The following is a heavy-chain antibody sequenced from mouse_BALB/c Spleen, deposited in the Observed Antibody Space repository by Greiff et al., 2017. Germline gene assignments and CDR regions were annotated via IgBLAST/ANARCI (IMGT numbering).Heavy chain of an antibody. CDR3: ARDAGYSAWFAY. D-gene: IGHD2-3*01. V-gene: IGHV7-1*02. CDR1: GFTFSDFY. CDR2: SSNKANDSTT. J-gene: IGHJ3*01. Sequence: EVQLVESGGGLVQPGGSLRLSCATSGFTFSDFYMSWVRQPPGKRLEWIAASSNKANDSTTEYSASVKGRFSVSRDTSQGILYLQMKALRAEDTAIYYCARDAGYSAWFAYWGQGTLVTVSA.